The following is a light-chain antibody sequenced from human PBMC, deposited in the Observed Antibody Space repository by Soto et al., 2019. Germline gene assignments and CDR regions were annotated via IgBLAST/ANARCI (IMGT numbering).Light chain of an antibody. CDR1: QSVSRC. V-gene: IGKV3-15*01. CDR2: DAS. J-gene: IGKJ4*01. Sequence: EIVTTQSPATLSVSPGERVTLSCRTSQSVSRCLAWYLQKPGQAPRLLIYDASTRATGIPARFSGSGSGTEFTLTISGLQSEDFAVYHCQQYKSWPLTFGGGTKVEIK. CDR3: QQYKSWPLT.